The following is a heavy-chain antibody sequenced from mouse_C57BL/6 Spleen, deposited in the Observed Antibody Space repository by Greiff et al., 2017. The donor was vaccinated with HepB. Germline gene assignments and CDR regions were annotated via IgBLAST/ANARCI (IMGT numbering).Heavy chain of an antibody. CDR3: ARSYDYDDAGYAMDY. J-gene: IGHJ4*01. CDR1: GYTFTSYG. V-gene: IGHV1-81*01. D-gene: IGHD2-4*01. Sequence: QVQLQQSGAELARPGASVKLSCKASGYTFTSYGISWVKQRTGQGLEWIGEIYPRSGNTYYNEKFKGKATLTADKSSSTAYMELRSLTSEDSAVYFCARSYDYDDAGYAMDYWGQGTSVTVSS. CDR2: IYPRSGNT.